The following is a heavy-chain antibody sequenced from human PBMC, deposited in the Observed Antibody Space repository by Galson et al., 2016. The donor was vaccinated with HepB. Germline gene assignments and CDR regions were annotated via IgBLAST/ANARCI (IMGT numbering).Heavy chain of an antibody. V-gene: IGHV1-3*04. D-gene: IGHD3-10*01. J-gene: IGHJ5*02. CDR1: GYTFTAYA. CDR2: INTENGKS. Sequence: SVKVSCKASGYTFTAYAMHWVRQAPGQRLEWVGWINTENGKSKYSQKFQDRVTITRDTSASIAYMDLSNLRSEDTAVYYCTRALSFGLGPSWFDPWGQGTLVTVSS. CDR3: TRALSFGLGPSWFDP.